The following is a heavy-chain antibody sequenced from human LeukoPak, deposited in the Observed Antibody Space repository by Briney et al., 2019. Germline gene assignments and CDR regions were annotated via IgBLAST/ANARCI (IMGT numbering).Heavy chain of an antibody. CDR2: IYYSGST. D-gene: IGHD3-10*01. V-gene: IGHV4-31*03. Sequence: SQTLSLTCTVSGGSISSGGYYWGWIRQHPGKGLEWIGYIYYSGSTYYIPSLKSRVTISVDTSKNQFSLKLSSVTAADTAVYYCARGEYGSGSLNYYYYGMDVWGQGTTVTVSS. CDR3: ARGEYGSGSLNYYYYGMDV. J-gene: IGHJ6*02. CDR1: GGSISSGGYY.